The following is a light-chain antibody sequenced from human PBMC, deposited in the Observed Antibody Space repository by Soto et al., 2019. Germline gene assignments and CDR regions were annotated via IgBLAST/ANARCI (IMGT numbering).Light chain of an antibody. CDR3: QRYNNWPPVT. CDR2: GAS. V-gene: IGKV3-15*01. CDR1: QSVSSN. J-gene: IGKJ4*01. Sequence: EIVMTQSPATLSVSPGERATLSCRASQSVSSNLAWYQQKPGQAPRLLIYGASTRATGIPARFSGSGSGTEFTLTLSSLQSEDFAVYYCQRYNNWPPVTFGGGTKVEIK.